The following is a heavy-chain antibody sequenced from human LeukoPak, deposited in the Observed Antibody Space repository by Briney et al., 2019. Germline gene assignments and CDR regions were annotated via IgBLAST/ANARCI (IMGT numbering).Heavy chain of an antibody. Sequence: GASVKVSCKASGYTFTGYYIHWVRQAPGQGLEWMGWINPNSGGTSYAQKFQGRVTMTRDTSISTAYMELSRLRSDDTAVYYCARGYSGYLNPYYYMDVWGKGTTVTVSS. CDR2: INPNSGGT. D-gene: IGHD5-12*01. V-gene: IGHV1-2*02. CDR3: ARGYSGYLNPYYYMDV. J-gene: IGHJ6*03. CDR1: GYTFTGYY.